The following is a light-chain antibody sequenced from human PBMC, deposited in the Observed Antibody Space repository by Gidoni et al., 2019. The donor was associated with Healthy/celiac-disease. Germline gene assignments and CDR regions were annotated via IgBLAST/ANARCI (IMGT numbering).Light chain of an antibody. CDR3: QQSYSTLWT. Sequence: DIQMTQSPSSLSASVGDTVTLTCRASQSISSYLNWYQQKPGKAPKLLIYAASSLQSGVPSRFSGSGSGTDFTLTSSSLQPEDFATYYCQQSYSTLWTFGQGTKVETK. V-gene: IGKV1-39*01. CDR2: AAS. J-gene: IGKJ1*01. CDR1: QSISSY.